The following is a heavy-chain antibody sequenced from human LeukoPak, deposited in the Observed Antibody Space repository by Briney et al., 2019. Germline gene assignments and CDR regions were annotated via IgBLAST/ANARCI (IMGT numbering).Heavy chain of an antibody. D-gene: IGHD4-17*01. CDR2: IWYDGSNK. CDR3: AREPYGDYRGFDY. J-gene: IGHJ4*02. CDR1: GFTFSSYG. V-gene: IGHV3-33*01. Sequence: PGRSLRLSCAASGFTFSSYGMHWVRQAPGKGLEWVAVIWYDGSNKYYADSVKGRFTISRDNSKNTLYLQMNSLRAEDTAVYYCAREPYGDYRGFDYWGQGTLVTVSS.